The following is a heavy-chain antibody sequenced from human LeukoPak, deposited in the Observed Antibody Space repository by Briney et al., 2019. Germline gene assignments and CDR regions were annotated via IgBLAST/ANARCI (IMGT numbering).Heavy chain of an antibody. CDR3: ARGKVVWWLNLDY. D-gene: IGHD2-21*01. CDR2: IWYDGSNK. J-gene: IGHJ4*02. V-gene: IGHV3-33*01. CDR1: GFTFSSYG. Sequence: GRSLRLSCAASGFTFSSYGMHWVRQAPGKGLEWVAVIWYDGSNKYYADSVKGRFTTSRDNSKNTLYLQMNSLRAEDTAVYYCARGKVVWWLNLDYWGQGTLVTVSS.